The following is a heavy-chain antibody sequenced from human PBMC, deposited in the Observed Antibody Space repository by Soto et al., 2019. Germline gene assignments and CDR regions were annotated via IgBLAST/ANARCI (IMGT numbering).Heavy chain of an antibody. CDR3: GKGPDPDYYDSSGSPDY. CDR1: GFTFSSYG. D-gene: IGHD3-22*01. V-gene: IGHV3-30*18. J-gene: IGHJ4*02. Sequence: WVLRLSCAASGFTFSSYGMHWVRQAPGKGLGRVGVISYDGSNKCYADSVKGRITISRDNCKKAPYLRMNSRRAEETAVYCRGKGPDPDYYDSSGSPDYWGQGPLVP. CDR2: ISYDGSNK.